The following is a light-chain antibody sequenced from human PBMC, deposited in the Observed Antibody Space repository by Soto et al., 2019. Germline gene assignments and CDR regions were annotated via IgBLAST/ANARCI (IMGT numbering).Light chain of an antibody. CDR3: NSYTSSSTYV. CDR2: EVN. CDR1: SSDVGGYNY. Sequence: QSALTQPASVSGSPGQSITISCTGTSSDVGGYNYVSWYQQHPGKAPKLMIYEVNNRPSGVSDRFSGSKSCNTASLTISGLQAEDEADYYCNSYTSSSTYVFGTGTKLAVL. V-gene: IGLV2-14*01. J-gene: IGLJ1*01.